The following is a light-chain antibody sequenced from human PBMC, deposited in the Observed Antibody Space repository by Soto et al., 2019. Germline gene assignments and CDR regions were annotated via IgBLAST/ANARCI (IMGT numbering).Light chain of an antibody. CDR3: QQYNNWPPYT. CDR2: GAS. CDR1: QSVSSN. V-gene: IGKV3-15*01. J-gene: IGKJ2*01. Sequence: EMAVTQSPATLSVSPGESATLSCRASQSVSSNLAWYQQKPGQAPRLLIYGASTRATGIQARFSGSGSGTEFNITISSLQSEDFAVYYCQQYNNWPPYTVGQGTKV.